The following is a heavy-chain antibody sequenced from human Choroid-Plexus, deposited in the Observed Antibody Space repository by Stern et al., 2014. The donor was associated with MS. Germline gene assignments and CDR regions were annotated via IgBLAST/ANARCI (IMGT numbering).Heavy chain of an antibody. D-gene: IGHD2/OR15-2a*01. CDR2: VSDDGSNK. Sequence: VHLVESGGGVVQPGRPLRLSCVASGFTLGSCAMHWVRQAPGKGLEWVAGVSDDGSNKYYADSVKGRFTISRDNSQNTLYMQMSSLRPEDTAVYYCAKDRQYLTYFFDHWGQGSLVTVSS. CDR1: GFTLGSCA. CDR3: AKDRQYLTYFFDH. J-gene: IGHJ5*02. V-gene: IGHV3-30*18.